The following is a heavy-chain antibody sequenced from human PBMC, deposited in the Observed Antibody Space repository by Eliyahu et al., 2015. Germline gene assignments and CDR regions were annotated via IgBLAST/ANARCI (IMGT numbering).Heavy chain of an antibody. Sequence: QVQLVQSGAEVKKPGSSVKVSCKASGGXXSRYAXXWVRQAPGQGLEWMGGIIPIFXTTNYAQKFQGRVTITADKSTSTAYMELSSLRSEDTAVYYCARVRGRDGYEIGPYYFDYWGQGTLVTVSS. J-gene: IGHJ4*02. V-gene: IGHV1-69*06. CDR2: IIPIFXTT. D-gene: IGHD5-24*01. CDR1: GGXXSRYA. CDR3: ARVRGRDGYEIGPYYFDY.